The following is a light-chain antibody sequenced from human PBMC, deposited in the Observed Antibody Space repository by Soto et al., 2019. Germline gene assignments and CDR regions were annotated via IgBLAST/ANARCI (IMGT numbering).Light chain of an antibody. J-gene: IGKJ4*01. CDR1: QSLLFSSNNKNY. Sequence: DIVMTQSPDSLAVSLGERATINCKSSQSLLFSSNNKNYLAWYQQKGGQPPKLLIYWASTRESGVPDRFSGSGSGTDFTLTITSLKAEDVAVYYCQQYYSPPLSFGGGTNVDIK. V-gene: IGKV4-1*01. CDR3: QQYYSPPLS. CDR2: WAS.